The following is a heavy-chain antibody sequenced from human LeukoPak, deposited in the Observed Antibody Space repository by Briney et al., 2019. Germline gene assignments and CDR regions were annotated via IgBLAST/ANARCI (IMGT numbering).Heavy chain of an antibody. CDR3: ARERGWSPPDV. D-gene: IGHD2-15*01. CDR2: ISSSSSYI. Sequence: GSLRLSCAASGSTFISNTMNWVPQAPGKGRRWVSSISSSSSYIYYADSVKGRFTISRDNAKNSLYLQMNSLRAEDTAVYYCARERGWSPPDVWGQGTTVTVSS. CDR1: GSTFISNT. V-gene: IGHV3-21*01. J-gene: IGHJ6*02.